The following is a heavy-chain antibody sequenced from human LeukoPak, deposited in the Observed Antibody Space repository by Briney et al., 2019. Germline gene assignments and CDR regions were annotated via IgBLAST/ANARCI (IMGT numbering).Heavy chain of an antibody. Sequence: SETLSLTCTVPGGSISSSDYYWGWIRQPPGKGLEWIGSIYYSGSTYCIPSLKSRVTISVDTSKHQFSLRLSSVTAADTAIYYCARQHYYYGMDVWGQGTTVTVSS. CDR3: ARQHYYYGMDV. CDR1: GGSISSSDYY. J-gene: IGHJ6*02. V-gene: IGHV4-39*01. CDR2: IYYSGST.